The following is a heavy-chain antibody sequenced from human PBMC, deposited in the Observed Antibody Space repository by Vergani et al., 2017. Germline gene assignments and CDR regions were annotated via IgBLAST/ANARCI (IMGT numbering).Heavy chain of an antibody. V-gene: IGHV4-61*02. CDR2: IHASGTK. CDR1: GASITSGSFY. J-gene: IGHJ5*02. CDR3: VSDSWRSDLRGVYWFDT. Sequence: QVHLNEAGPGLVKPSQTLSLTCTFSGASITSGSFYWSWIRQPAGKGLEWIGRIHASGTKNYNPSLRSRVTLSVDTSKNQLSLKMISMTAADTAVYYCVSDSWRSDLRGVYWFDTWGQGTLVSVSS. D-gene: IGHD3-10*01.